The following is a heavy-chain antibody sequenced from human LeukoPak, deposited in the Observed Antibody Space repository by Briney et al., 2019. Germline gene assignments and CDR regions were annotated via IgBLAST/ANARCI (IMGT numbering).Heavy chain of an antibody. Sequence: ASVKVSCKASGYTFTSYYMHWVRQAPGQGLEWMGIINPSGGSTSYARKFQGRVTMTRDTSTSTVYMELSSLRSEDTAVYYCARGGYEYSSSSGYYFDYWGQGTLVTVSS. CDR3: ARGGYEYSSSSGYYFDY. D-gene: IGHD6-6*01. J-gene: IGHJ4*02. V-gene: IGHV1-46*01. CDR2: INPSGGST. CDR1: GYTFTSYY.